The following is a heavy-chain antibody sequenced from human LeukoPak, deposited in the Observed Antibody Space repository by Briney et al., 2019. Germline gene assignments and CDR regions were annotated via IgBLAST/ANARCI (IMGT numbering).Heavy chain of an antibody. CDR1: GFTFGDYA. CDR3: ARVRVGAYDFEY. CDR2: ISWNSDSI. J-gene: IGHJ4*02. Sequence: PGGSLRLSCAASGFTFGDYAMHWVRQAPGKGLEWVSGISWNSDSIGYADSVKGRFTISRDNAKNSLYLQMNSLRAEDTAVYYCARVRVGAYDFEYWGQGTLVTVSS. V-gene: IGHV3-9*01. D-gene: IGHD3-10*01.